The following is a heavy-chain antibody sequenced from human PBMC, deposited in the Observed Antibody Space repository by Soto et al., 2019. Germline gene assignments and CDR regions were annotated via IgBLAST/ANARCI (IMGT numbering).Heavy chain of an antibody. CDR2: ISYDGSIE. J-gene: IGHJ4*02. CDR3: GRDWVWFGAHPIDN. D-gene: IGHD3-10*01. V-gene: IGHV3-30*03. CDR1: GFTFSNYG. Sequence: QVQLVESGGGVVQPGRSLRLSCAASGFTFSNYGMHWVRQAPGKGLDWVAVISYDGSIEYYSESVKGRFTMPRDNSENTMYLQMNSLRTEDTAVYFCGRDWVWFGAHPIDNWGQGTLVTVSS.